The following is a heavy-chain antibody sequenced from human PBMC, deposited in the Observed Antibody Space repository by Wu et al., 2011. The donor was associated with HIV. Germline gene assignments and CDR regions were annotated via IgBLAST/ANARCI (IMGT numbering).Heavy chain of an antibody. Sequence: EVKKPGASVKVSCKASGYTFTNYDISWVRQASGQGLEWMGGLIPLFGATDYAQKFQGRITISADTSTTTVYMDLSSLRSEDTAVYFCARAPNPGRYFDLWGRGTLVTVSS. CDR2: LIPLFGAT. V-gene: IGHV1-69*06. D-gene: IGHD2-8*01. CDR1: GYTFTNYD. CDR3: ARAPNPGRYFDL. J-gene: IGHJ2*01.